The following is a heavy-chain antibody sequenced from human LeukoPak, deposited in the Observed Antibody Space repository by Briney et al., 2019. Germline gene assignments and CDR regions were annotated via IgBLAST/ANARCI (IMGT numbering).Heavy chain of an antibody. CDR2: INPNRGGT. V-gene: IGHV1-2*06. CDR1: GYTFTGYY. J-gene: IGHJ4*02. Sequence: ASVKVSCKASGYTFTGYYMHWVRQAPGQGLEWMGRINPNRGGTNYAQKFQGRVTMTRDTSISTAYMELSRLRSDDTAVYYCAYDLVVVAATPVWGQGTLVTVSS. CDR3: AYDLVVVAATPV. D-gene: IGHD2-15*01.